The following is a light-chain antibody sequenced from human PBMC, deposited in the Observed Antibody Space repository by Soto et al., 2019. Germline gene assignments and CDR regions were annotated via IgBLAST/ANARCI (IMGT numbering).Light chain of an antibody. CDR3: SSYTSSSTLV. V-gene: IGLV2-14*01. CDR1: SSDVGGYNY. CDR2: DVS. J-gene: IGLJ3*02. Sequence: QSALTQPASVSGSPGQSITISCTGTSSDVGGYNYVSWYQQHPGKAPKVMIYDVSNRPSGVSNRFSGSKSGNTASLTISGLQAEDEADYYCSSYTSSSTLVFGGGTQLTV.